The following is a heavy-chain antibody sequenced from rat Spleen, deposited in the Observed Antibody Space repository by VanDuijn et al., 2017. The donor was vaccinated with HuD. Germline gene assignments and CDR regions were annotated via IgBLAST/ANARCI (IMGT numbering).Heavy chain of an antibody. Sequence: EVQLVESGGGLVQPGRSLKLSCAASGFTFTDYYMAWVRQAPTKGLEWVAYISTGGGSTYYRDSVKGRFTISRDNAKSTLYLHMNSLRSEDTATYYCARQERGFDYWGQGVMVTVSS. CDR3: ARQERGFDY. J-gene: IGHJ2*01. D-gene: IGHD4-1*01. CDR1: GFTFTDYY. V-gene: IGHV5-25*01. CDR2: ISTGGGST.